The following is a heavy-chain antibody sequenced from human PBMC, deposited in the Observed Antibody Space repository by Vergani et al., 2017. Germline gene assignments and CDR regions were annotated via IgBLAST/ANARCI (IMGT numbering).Heavy chain of an antibody. CDR2: INHSGST. D-gene: IGHD6-13*01. Sequence: QVQLQQWGAGLLKPSETLSLTCAVYGGSFSGYYWSWIRQPPGKGLEWIGEINHSGSTNYNPSLKSRVTISVDTSKNQFSRKLSSVTAADTAVYYCASCIAAPGLDVWGQGTTVTVSS. J-gene: IGHJ6*02. CDR1: GGSFSGYY. V-gene: IGHV4-34*01. CDR3: ASCIAAPGLDV.